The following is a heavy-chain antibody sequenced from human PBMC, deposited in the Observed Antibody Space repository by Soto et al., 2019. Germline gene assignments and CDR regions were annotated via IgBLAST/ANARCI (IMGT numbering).Heavy chain of an antibody. CDR3: ARYAGIQSYYYFDY. CDR2: ISSGGGTT. J-gene: IGHJ4*02. D-gene: IGHD1-26*01. CDR1: GFTFNSYS. V-gene: IGHV3-48*02. Sequence: PGGSLRLSCATSGFTFNSYSMNLVRQAPGRGLEWVSYISSGGGTTYYADSMKGRITISRDNAKNALYLQMNSLRDEDTAVYYCARYAGIQSYYYFDYWGQGALVTVSS.